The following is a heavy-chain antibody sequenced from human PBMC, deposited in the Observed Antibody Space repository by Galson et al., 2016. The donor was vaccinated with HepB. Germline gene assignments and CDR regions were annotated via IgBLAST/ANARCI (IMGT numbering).Heavy chain of an antibody. CDR1: GGTFSSFV. CDR3: ARGCMAAVAWFDP. J-gene: IGHJ5*02. CDR2: ITPIFGTT. V-gene: IGHV1-69*13. Sequence: SVKVSCKASGGTFSSFVLTWVRQAPGQGLEWMGGITPIFGTTNYAQKFQGRVTITADESTSTVYMELGSLRSEDTAVYYCARGCMAAVAWFDPWGQGTLVTVSS. D-gene: IGHD6-19*01.